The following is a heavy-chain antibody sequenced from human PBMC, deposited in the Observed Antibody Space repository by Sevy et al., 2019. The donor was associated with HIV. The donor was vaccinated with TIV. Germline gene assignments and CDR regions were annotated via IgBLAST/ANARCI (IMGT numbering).Heavy chain of an antibody. CDR3: ARNPNYSDDSSGSVHDAFDI. D-gene: IGHD3-22*01. CDR1: GFTFSRYA. CDR2: ISYDGTIK. V-gene: IGHV3-30-3*01. J-gene: IGHJ3*02. Sequence: GGSLRLSCAASGFTFSRYAMHWVRQAPGKGLEWVTIISYDGTIKYYAESVKGRFTISRDNSKNALYLQMNSRSTDDTAVYYCARNPNYSDDSSGSVHDAFDIWGQGTTVTVSS.